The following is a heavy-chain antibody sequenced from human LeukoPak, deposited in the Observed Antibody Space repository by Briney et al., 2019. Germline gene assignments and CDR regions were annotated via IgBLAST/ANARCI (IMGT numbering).Heavy chain of an antibody. V-gene: IGHV3-23*01. CDR1: GFSFSSFA. J-gene: IGHJ5*01. D-gene: IGHD3-16*01. CDR3: AKERWGNTTPNWFDS. CDR2: ISGSGDNT. Sequence: GGSLRLSCAASGFSFSSFAMNWVRQAPGKGLEWVSSISGSGDNTYFADSVQGRFTISRDNSKKTLYLQMDNLRAEDTAVYYCAKERWGNTTPNWFDSWGQGTLVTVSS.